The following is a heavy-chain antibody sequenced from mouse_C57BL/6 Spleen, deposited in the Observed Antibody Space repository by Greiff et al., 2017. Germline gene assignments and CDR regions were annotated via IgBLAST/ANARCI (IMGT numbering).Heavy chain of an antibody. Sequence: EVQLVESGGGLVKPGGSLKLSCAASGFTFSSYAMSWVRQTPEKRLEWVATISDGGSYTYSPDNVKGRFTISRDNAKNNLYLQMSHLTAEDTAMYYCARDNYGSSPYAMDYWGQGTSVTVSS. D-gene: IGHD1-1*01. J-gene: IGHJ4*01. CDR1: GFTFSSYA. CDR3: ARDNYGSSPYAMDY. CDR2: ISDGGSYT. V-gene: IGHV5-4*01.